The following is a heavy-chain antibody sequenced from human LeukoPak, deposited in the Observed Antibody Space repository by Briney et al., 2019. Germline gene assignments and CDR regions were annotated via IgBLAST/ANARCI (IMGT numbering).Heavy chain of an antibody. CDR1: GGTFSSYA. CDR3: AGGVAAAGTFWYLDAFDI. J-gene: IGHJ3*02. D-gene: IGHD6-13*01. Sequence: ASVKVSCKASGGTFSSYAISWVRQATGQGLEWMGWMNPNSGNTGYAQKFQGRVTITRNTSISTAYMELSSLRSEDTAVYYCAGGVAAAGTFWYLDAFDIWGQGTMVTVSS. CDR2: MNPNSGNT. V-gene: IGHV1-8*03.